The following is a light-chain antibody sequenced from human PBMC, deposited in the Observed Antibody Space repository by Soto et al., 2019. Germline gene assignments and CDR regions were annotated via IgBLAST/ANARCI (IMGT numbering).Light chain of an antibody. J-gene: IGKJ4*01. CDR2: GAS. V-gene: IGKV3-15*01. CDR3: QEYNNWPLT. Sequence: EIVMTQSPVTLSVSPGERATLSCRASQSVSSNLAWYQQKPGQAPRLLIYGASTRATGIPARFSGSGSGTEFTLTISRLQSEDFALYYCQEYNNWPLTFGGGTKVDIK. CDR1: QSVSSN.